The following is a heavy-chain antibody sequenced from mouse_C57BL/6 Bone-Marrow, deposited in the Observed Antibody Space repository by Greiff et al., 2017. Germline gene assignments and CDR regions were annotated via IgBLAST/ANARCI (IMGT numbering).Heavy chain of an antibody. Sequence: QVQLQQSGAELVRPGTSVKMSCKASGYTFTNYWIGWAKQRPGHGLEWIGDIYPGGGYTNYNEKFKGKATLTADKSSSTAYMQFSSLTSEDSAIYYCARLDYGSSPYAMDYRGQGTSVTVSS. V-gene: IGHV1-63*01. D-gene: IGHD1-1*01. CDR1: GYTFTNYW. CDR3: ARLDYGSSPYAMDY. J-gene: IGHJ4*01. CDR2: IYPGGGYT.